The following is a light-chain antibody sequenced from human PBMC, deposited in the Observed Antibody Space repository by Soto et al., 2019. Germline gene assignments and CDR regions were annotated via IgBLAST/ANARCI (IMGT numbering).Light chain of an antibody. CDR1: QTISSW. CDR2: KAS. J-gene: IGKJ1*01. CDR3: QHYNSYSEA. V-gene: IGKV1-5*03. Sequence: DIQMTQSPSTLSGSVGDRVTITCRASQTISSWLAWYQQKPGKAPKLLIYKASTLKSGVPSRFSGSESGTEFTLTISILQPDDFATYYCQHYNSYSEAFGQGTKVELK.